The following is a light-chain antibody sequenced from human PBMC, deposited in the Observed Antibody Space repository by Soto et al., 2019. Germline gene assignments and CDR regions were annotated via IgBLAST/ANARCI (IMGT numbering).Light chain of an antibody. CDR2: DVS. CDR1: SSDVGGYNY. J-gene: IGLJ1*01. Sequence: QSVLTQPASVSGSPGQSITISCTGNSSDVGGYNYVSWYQQHPGKAPKLMIYDVSNRPSGVSNRFSGSKSGNTASLTISGLQAEDEADYYCSSYTSSSPFVFGTGTKLTVL. V-gene: IGLV2-14*01. CDR3: SSYTSSSPFV.